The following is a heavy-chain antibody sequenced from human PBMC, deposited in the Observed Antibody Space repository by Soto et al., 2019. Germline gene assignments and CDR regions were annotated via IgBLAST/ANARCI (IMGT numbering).Heavy chain of an antibody. J-gene: IGHJ4*02. Sequence: SETLSLTCTVSGRSISSGGYYWSWIRQHPGKGLEWIGYIYYSGSTYYNPSLKSRVTISVDTSKNQFSLKLSSVTAADTAVYYCARDSQNYDSSGYIFDYCGQGTLVTVSS. CDR2: IYYSGST. CDR3: ARDSQNYDSSGYIFDY. CDR1: GRSISSGGYY. D-gene: IGHD3-22*01. V-gene: IGHV4-31*03.